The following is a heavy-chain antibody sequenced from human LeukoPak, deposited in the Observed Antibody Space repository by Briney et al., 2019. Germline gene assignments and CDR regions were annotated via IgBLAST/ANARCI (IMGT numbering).Heavy chain of an antibody. CDR3: AKDVVGHFDWLLISQNGWFDP. CDR1: GFTVSSYW. V-gene: IGHV3-74*01. D-gene: IGHD3-9*01. CDR2: ISGDGRNI. J-gene: IGHJ5*02. Sequence: GGSLRLSCVASGFTVSSYWMHWVRQDPRKGLVWVSRISGDGRNINYADSVRGRFTISRDNAKNSLYLQMNSLRAEDTAVYYCAKDVVGHFDWLLISQNGWFDPWGQGTLVTVSS.